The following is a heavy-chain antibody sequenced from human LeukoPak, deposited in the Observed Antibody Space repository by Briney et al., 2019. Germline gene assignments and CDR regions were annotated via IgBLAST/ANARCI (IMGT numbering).Heavy chain of an antibody. CDR3: ARDQSGSSGYSDY. D-gene: IGHD3-22*01. Sequence: ASVKVSCKASGYTFTGYYMHWGQQAPGQGLEWMGWISPNSGGTNYAQKFQGRVTMTRDTSISTAYMELSRLRSDDTAVYYCARDQSGSSGYSDYWGQGTLVTVSS. CDR2: ISPNSGGT. CDR1: GYTFTGYY. V-gene: IGHV1-2*02. J-gene: IGHJ4*02.